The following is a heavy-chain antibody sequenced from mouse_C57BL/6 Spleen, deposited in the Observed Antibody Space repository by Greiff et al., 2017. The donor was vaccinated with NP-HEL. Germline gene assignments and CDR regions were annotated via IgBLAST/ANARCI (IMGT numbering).Heavy chain of an antibody. CDR2: IDPANGNT. J-gene: IGHJ4*01. CDR1: GFNIKNTY. CDR3: ARPWIYYDYDGDPYYYAMDY. Sequence: EVKLVESVAELVRPGASVKLSCTASGFNIKNTYMHWVKQRPEQGLEWIGRIDPANGNTKYAPKFQGKATITADTSSNTAYLQLSSLTSEDTAIYYCARPWIYYDYDGDPYYYAMDYWGQGTSVTVSS. V-gene: IGHV14-3*01. D-gene: IGHD2-4*01.